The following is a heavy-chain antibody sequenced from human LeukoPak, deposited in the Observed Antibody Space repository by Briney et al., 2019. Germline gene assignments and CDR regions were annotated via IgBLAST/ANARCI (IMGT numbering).Heavy chain of an antibody. CDR3: AAGGLRLGELSFPHSYYFDY. CDR1: GFTFSSNY. J-gene: IGHJ4*02. Sequence: GGSLRLSCAASGFTFSSNYMSWVRQAPGKGLEWVSVIYSGGSTYYSDSVKGRLTISRDNSKNTLYLQMNSLRAEDTAVYYCAAGGLRLGELSFPHSYYFDYWGQGTLVTVSS. D-gene: IGHD3-16*02. V-gene: IGHV3-53*01. CDR2: IYSGGST.